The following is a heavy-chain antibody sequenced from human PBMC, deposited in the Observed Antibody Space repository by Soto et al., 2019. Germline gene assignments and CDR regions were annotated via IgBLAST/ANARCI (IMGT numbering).Heavy chain of an antibody. Sequence: SETLSLTCSVSGASISSYSWSWNRQPPGKGLEWIGYIFYSGSSGSTNYNPSLKSRVTISVDTSKNQFSLKLSSVTAAETAVYYCARTALGWLDPWGQGTLVTVSS. CDR2: IFYSGSSGST. D-gene: IGHD2-21*02. CDR3: ARTALGWLDP. V-gene: IGHV4-59*01. J-gene: IGHJ5*02. CDR1: GASISSYS.